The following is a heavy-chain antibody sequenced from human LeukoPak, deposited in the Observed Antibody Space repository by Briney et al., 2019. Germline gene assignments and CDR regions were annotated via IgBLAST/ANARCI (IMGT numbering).Heavy chain of an antibody. D-gene: IGHD3-22*01. CDR1: GGTFISYA. J-gene: IGHJ4*02. Sequence: SVKVSCKASGGTFISYAISWVRQAPGQGLEWMGGIIPIFGTANYAQEFQGRVTITADESTSTAYMELSSLRSEDTAVYYCAREALYYYDSSGYYSYFDYWGQGTLVTVSS. CDR2: IIPIFGTA. CDR3: AREALYYYDSSGYYSYFDY. V-gene: IGHV1-69*13.